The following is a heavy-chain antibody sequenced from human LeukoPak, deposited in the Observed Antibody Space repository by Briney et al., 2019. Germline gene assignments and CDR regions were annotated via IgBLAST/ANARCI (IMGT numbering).Heavy chain of an antibody. Sequence: GGSLRLSCAASGFTFSSYAMSWVRQAPGKGLEWVSAISGSGGSTYYADSVKGRFTISRDNPKNTLYLQMNSLRAEDTAVYYCAKDRLVGIAVAGRFFDYWGQGTLVTVSS. CDR1: GFTFSSYA. J-gene: IGHJ4*02. CDR2: ISGSGGST. D-gene: IGHD6-19*01. V-gene: IGHV3-23*01. CDR3: AKDRLVGIAVAGRFFDY.